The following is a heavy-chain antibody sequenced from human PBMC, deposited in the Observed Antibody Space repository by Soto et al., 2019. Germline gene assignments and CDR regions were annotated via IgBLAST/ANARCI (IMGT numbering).Heavy chain of an antibody. D-gene: IGHD3-10*01. CDR3: ARDGGFGELKY. V-gene: IGHV1-69*18. CDR1: GDTFSGYP. CDR2: IIPVFGTT. Sequence: QVQLVQSGAELKKPGSSVKVSCKASGDTFSGYPINWVRQAPGEGLEWMGRIIPVFGTTNDAQRFAGRVTFTADESTNTAYMELRGLLSADTAVYYCARDGGFGELKYWGPGTLVTVSS. J-gene: IGHJ4*02.